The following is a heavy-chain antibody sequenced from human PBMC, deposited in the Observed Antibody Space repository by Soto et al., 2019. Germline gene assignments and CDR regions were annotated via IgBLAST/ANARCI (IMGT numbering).Heavy chain of an antibody. V-gene: IGHV4-39*01. J-gene: IGHJ4*02. CDR3: ASRAGTYLVAKAAFDY. Sequence: QLQLQESGPGLVKPSETLSLTCTVSGASISSSSYFWCWLRQSPRKGLEWIGNIYYTGTTHYNPSLKCRVTISPRTPNNQFSQKLTSVTAADTAVYSCASRAGTYLVAKAAFDYWGQGSLVTVSS. CDR2: IYYTGTT. D-gene: IGHD3-3*02. CDR1: GASISSSSYF.